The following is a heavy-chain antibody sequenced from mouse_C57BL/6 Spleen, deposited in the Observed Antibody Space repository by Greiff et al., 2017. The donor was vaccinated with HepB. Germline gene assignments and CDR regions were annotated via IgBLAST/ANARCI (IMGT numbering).Heavy chain of an antibody. V-gene: IGHV6-3*01. CDR3: TRDYGSSPFAY. CDR1: GFTFSNYW. Sequence: EVNVVESGGGLVQPGGSMKLSCVASGFTFSNYWMNWVRQSPEKGLEWVAQIRLKSDNYATHYAESVKGRFTISRDDSKSSVYLQMNNLRAEDTGIYYCTRDYGSSPFAYWGQGTLVTVSA. D-gene: IGHD1-1*01. J-gene: IGHJ3*01. CDR2: IRLKSDNYAT.